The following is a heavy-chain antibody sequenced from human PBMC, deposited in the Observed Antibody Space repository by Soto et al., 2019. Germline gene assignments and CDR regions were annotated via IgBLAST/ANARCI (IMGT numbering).Heavy chain of an antibody. D-gene: IGHD3-10*02. J-gene: IGHJ5*02. CDR3: ARTLFGWGIWFDP. Sequence: ASVKVSCKASGYTFTNFGISWVRQAPGQGLEWMGWISAYNGNTNYAQNFQGRVTMTTDTSTSTAYMELSSLRSEDTAVYYCARTLFGWGIWFDPWGQGTLVTVSS. V-gene: IGHV1-18*01. CDR2: ISAYNGNT. CDR1: GYTFTNFG.